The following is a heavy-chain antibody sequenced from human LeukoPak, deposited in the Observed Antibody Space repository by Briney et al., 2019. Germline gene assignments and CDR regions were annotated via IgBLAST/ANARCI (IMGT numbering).Heavy chain of an antibody. CDR2: IKEDGSKK. Sequence: GGSLRLSCAASGFTFSSYWMTWVRQAPGKGLEWVANIKEDGSKKNYVDSVKGRFTISRDNAKNSLYLQMNSLRAEDTAVYYCATPLDYYDSSGYHQGGDWGQGTLVTVSS. J-gene: IGHJ4*02. CDR1: GFTFSSYW. CDR3: ATPLDYYDSSGYHQGGD. D-gene: IGHD3-22*01. V-gene: IGHV3-7*03.